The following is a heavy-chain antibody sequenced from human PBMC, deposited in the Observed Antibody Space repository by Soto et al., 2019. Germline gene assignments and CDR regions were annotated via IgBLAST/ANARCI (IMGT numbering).Heavy chain of an antibody. Sequence: GGSLRLSCAASGFIFNGHAMGWVRQAPGKGLEWVSTVSGSGSNTYYADSVKGRFTISRDNSKNTLYLQMNSLRAEDTAVYYCAKSVIGYKLYFDYWGQGTLVTVSS. CDR2: VSGSGSNT. D-gene: IGHD3-9*01. CDR1: GFIFNGHA. CDR3: AKSVIGYKLYFDY. V-gene: IGHV3-23*01. J-gene: IGHJ4*02.